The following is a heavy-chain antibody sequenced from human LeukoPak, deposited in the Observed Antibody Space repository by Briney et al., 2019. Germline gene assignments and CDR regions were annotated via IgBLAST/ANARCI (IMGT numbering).Heavy chain of an antibody. V-gene: IGHV1-46*01. J-gene: IGHJ6*03. CDR3: ARVFSDYSNRPLYYYMDV. CDR1: GYTFTSYY. Sequence: ASAKVSCKASGYTFTSYYMHWVRQAPGQGLEWMGIINPSGGSTSYAQKFQGRVTMTRDTSTSTVYMELSSLRSEGTAVYYCARVFSDYSNRPLYYYMDVWGKGTTVTVSS. CDR2: INPSGGST. D-gene: IGHD4-11*01.